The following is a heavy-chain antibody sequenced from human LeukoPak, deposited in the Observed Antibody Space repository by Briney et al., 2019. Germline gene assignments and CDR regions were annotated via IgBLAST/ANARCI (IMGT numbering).Heavy chain of an antibody. CDR1: GFTISSHW. J-gene: IGHJ1*01. D-gene: IGHD6-19*01. Sequence: GGSLRLSCAASGFTISSHWMHWVRQAPGKGLVWVSRINGAGSSTSYADSVKGRFTVSRDNAKNALNLQMNSLRAEDTAVYYCARDLFFSDAGYSSGWRAEYFHHWGQGTLVTVSS. CDR3: ARDLFFSDAGYSSGWRAEYFHH. V-gene: IGHV3-74*01. CDR2: INGAGSST.